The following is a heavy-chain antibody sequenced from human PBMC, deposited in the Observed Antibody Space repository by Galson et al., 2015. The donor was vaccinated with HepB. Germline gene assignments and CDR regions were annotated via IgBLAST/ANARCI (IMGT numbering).Heavy chain of an antibody. CDR1: GFTFSSYS. J-gene: IGHJ1*01. Sequence: SLRLSCAASGFTFSSYSMNWVRQAPGKGLEWVSYISSSSSTIYYADSVKGRFTISRDNAKNSLYLQMNSLRAEDTAVYYCARGQYYDSSGYYNPLAEYFQHWGQGTLVTVSS. D-gene: IGHD3-22*01. CDR3: ARGQYYDSSGYYNPLAEYFQH. CDR2: ISSSSSTI. V-gene: IGHV3-48*04.